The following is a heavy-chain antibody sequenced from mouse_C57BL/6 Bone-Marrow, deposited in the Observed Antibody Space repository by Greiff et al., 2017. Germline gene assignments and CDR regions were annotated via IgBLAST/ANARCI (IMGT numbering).Heavy chain of an antibody. J-gene: IGHJ2*01. CDR2: IYPSDSYT. D-gene: IGHD1-1*01. CDR1: GYTFTSYW. CDR3: ARTVVDFDY. V-gene: IGHV1-50*01. Sequence: QVQLQQPGAELVKPGASVKLSCKASGYTFTSYWMQWGKQRPGQGLEWIGEIYPSDSYTNYNQKFKGKATLTVDTSSSTAYMQFSSLTSEDSAVCYCARTVVDFDYWGQGTTLTVSA.